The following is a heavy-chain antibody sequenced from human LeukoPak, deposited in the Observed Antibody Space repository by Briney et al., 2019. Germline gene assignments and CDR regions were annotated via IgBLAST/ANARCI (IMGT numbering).Heavy chain of an antibody. CDR2: IYSDIST. V-gene: IGHV3-53*01. D-gene: IGHD4-17*01. CDR1: GFIVSSNY. Sequence: GGSLRLSCAASGFIVSSNYMSWVRQAPGKGLEWVSVIYSDISTYYADPVKGRFTISRDKSKNTLYLQMNSLRVEDTAMYYCARIHGDYAYWVDVWGQGTTVTVSS. J-gene: IGHJ6*02. CDR3: ARIHGDYAYWVDV.